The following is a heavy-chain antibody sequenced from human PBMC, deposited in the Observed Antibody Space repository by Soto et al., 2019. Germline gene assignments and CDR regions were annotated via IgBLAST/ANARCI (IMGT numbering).Heavy chain of an antibody. J-gene: IGHJ5*02. D-gene: IGHD1-26*01. V-gene: IGHV3-30*18. CDR2: ISYDGSNK. CDR1: GFTFSSYG. Sequence: QVQLVESGGGVVQPGRSLRLSCAASGFTFSSYGMHWVRQAPGKGLEWVAVISYDGSNKYYADSVKGRFTISRDNSKNKLYLQMNSLRAEDTAVYYCAKGQTSGSYRTLGWFDPWGQGTLVTVSS. CDR3: AKGQTSGSYRTLGWFDP.